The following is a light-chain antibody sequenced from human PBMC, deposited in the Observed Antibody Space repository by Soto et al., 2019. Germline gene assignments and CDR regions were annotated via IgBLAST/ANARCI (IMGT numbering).Light chain of an antibody. CDR3: SSYTSSSTSPYV. V-gene: IGLV2-14*01. Sequence: QSVLTQPASVSGSPGQSITISCTGTSSDVGGYNYVSWYQQHPGKAPKLMIYDVSNRPSGVSNRFSGSKSGNTASLTISGLQAEDEDDYYCSSYTSSSTSPYVFGTGTKLTVL. CDR2: DVS. CDR1: SSDVGGYNY. J-gene: IGLJ1*01.